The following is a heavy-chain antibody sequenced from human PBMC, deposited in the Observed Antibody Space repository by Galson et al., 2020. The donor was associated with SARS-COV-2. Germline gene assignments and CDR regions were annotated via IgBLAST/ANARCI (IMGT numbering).Heavy chain of an antibody. V-gene: IGHV3-15*01. D-gene: IGHD3-3*01. J-gene: IGHJ6*02. Sequence: TGGSLRLSCAASGFTFSNAWMSWVRQAPGKGLEWVGRIKSKTDGGTTDYAAPVKGRFTISRDDSKNTLYLQMNSLKTEDTAVYYCTTGTITQDYDFWSGLGYWGYYYYGMDVWGQGTTVTVSS. CDR2: IKSKTDGGTT. CDR1: GFTFSNAW. CDR3: TTGTITQDYDFWSGLGYWGYYYYGMDV.